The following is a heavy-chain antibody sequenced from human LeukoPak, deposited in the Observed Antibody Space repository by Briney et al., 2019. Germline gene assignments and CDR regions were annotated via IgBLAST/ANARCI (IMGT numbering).Heavy chain of an antibody. CDR2: IYPSDSDT. D-gene: IGHD3-3*01. CDR1: GYTFSSYW. CDR3: ARQNDFRLDY. J-gene: IGHJ4*02. Sequence: GESLKISCKGSGYTFSSYWIGWVRQMPGKGLGWMGIIYPSDSDTRYSPSLQGQVTISVDTSIGTAYLQWSSLKASDTAIYYCARQNDFRLDYWGQGTLVTVSS. V-gene: IGHV5-51*01.